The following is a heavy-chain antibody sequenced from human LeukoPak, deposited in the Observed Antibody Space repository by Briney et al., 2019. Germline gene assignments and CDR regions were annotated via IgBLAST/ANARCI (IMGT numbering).Heavy chain of an antibody. CDR3: ARGRGYGSGSYSEKPFDY. CDR2: ISAYNGNT. D-gene: IGHD3-10*01. Sequence: GASVTVSCKASGYTFTSYGISWVRQAPGQGLEWMGWISAYNGNTNYAQKLQGRVTMTTDTSTSTAYMELRSLRSDDTAVYYCARGRGYGSGSYSEKPFDYWGQGTLVTVSS. V-gene: IGHV1-18*01. CDR1: GYTFTSYG. J-gene: IGHJ4*02.